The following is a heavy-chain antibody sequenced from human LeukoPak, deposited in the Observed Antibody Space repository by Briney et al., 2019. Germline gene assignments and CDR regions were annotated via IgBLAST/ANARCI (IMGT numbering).Heavy chain of an antibody. V-gene: IGHV3-21*01. D-gene: IGHD6-13*01. Sequence: GGSLRLSCAASGFTFSSYSMYWVRQAPGKGLEWVSSISSSGSYTYYAASVKGRFTISRDNAKNSLYLQMNSLRAEDTAVYYCARDISEAATGPGRDYWGQGTLVTVSS. J-gene: IGHJ4*02. CDR2: ISSSGSYT. CDR1: GFTFSSYS. CDR3: ARDISEAATGPGRDY.